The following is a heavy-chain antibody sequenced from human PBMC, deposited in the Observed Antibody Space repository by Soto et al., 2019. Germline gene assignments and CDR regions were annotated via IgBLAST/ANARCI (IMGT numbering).Heavy chain of an antibody. Sequence: GESLKISCKGSGYSFTSYWIVWVRQMPGKGLEWMGIIYPGDSDTRYSPSFQGQVTISAGKSISTAYLQWSSLKASDTAMYYCARARGDYSNYSPYWYFDLWGRGTLVTVSS. J-gene: IGHJ2*01. D-gene: IGHD4-4*01. CDR3: ARARGDYSNYSPYWYFDL. CDR1: GYSFTSYW. V-gene: IGHV5-51*01. CDR2: IYPGDSDT.